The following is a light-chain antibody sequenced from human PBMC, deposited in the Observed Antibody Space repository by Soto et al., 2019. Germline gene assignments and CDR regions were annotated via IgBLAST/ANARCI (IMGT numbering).Light chain of an antibody. CDR3: CSYAGSYTYV. V-gene: IGLV2-11*01. J-gene: IGLJ1*01. CDR2: DVS. CDR1: SSDVGGYNY. Sequence: QSALTQPRSVSESPGQSVTISCTGTSSDVGGYNYVSWYQQHPGKAPKLMIYDVSKRPSGVPDRFSGSKSGNTDSLTISGLQSEDEDDYYCCSYAGSYTYVFGTGTKVTVL.